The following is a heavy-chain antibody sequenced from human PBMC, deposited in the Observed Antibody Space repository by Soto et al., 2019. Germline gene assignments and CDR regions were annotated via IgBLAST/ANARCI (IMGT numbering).Heavy chain of an antibody. D-gene: IGHD2-15*01. V-gene: IGHV3-30*04. CDR1: GFTFSSYA. CDR3: AGGGNVYYYGMDV. J-gene: IGHJ6*02. Sequence: GESLKISCAASGFTFSSYAMHWVRQAPGKGLEWVAVISYDGSNKYYADSVKGRFTISRDNSKNTLYLQMNSLRAEDTAVYYCAGGGNVYYYGMDVWGQGTTVTVSS. CDR2: ISYDGSNK.